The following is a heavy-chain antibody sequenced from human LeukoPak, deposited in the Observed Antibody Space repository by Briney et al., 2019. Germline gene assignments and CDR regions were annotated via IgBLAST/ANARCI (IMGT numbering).Heavy chain of an antibody. J-gene: IGHJ4*02. Sequence: SETLSLTCTVSGGSISSGGYYWSWIRQHPGKGLEWIGYIYYSRSTYYNPSLKSRVTTSVDTYKNQFSLKLSSVTAADTAVYYCAREAYSSSSKISSGIDYWGQGTLVTVSS. D-gene: IGHD6-6*01. V-gene: IGHV4-31*03. CDR3: AREAYSSSSKISSGIDY. CDR1: GGSISSGGYY. CDR2: IYYSRST.